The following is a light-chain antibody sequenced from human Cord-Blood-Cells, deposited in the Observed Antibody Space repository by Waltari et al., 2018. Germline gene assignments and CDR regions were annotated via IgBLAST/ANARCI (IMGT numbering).Light chain of an antibody. Sequence: QSVLTQPPSASGTPGQRVTISCSGSSPNIGSNYVYWYQQLPGTAPNLLIYRNNQRPSGVPDRFSGSKSGTSASLAISGLRSGDEADYYCAAWDDSLSGWVFGGGTKLTVL. V-gene: IGLV1-47*01. CDR2: RNN. CDR1: SPNIGSNY. CDR3: AAWDDSLSGWV. J-gene: IGLJ3*02.